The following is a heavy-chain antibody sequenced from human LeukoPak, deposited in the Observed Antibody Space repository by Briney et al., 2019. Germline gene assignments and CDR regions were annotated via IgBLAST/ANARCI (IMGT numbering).Heavy chain of an antibody. CDR1: GGSIINYY. CDR3: ARLKYYDSTGYSPGYYMDV. J-gene: IGHJ6*03. Sequence: SETLSLTCTVSGGSIINYYWSWIRQPAGTGREWVGRIYVTGSTIYNPSLQSRLSMSVDTSKNQFSLRLTSVTAADTAVYYCARLKYYDSTGYSPGYYMDVWGKGITVTVSS. V-gene: IGHV4-4*07. D-gene: IGHD3-22*01. CDR2: IYVTGST.